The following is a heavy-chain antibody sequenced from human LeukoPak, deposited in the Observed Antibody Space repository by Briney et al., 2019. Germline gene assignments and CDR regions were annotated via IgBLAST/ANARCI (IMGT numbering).Heavy chain of an antibody. CDR2: IYYSGST. Sequence: PSETLSLTCTVSGGSISSSGYYWGWIRQPPGKGLEWIGSIYYSGSTYYNPSLKSRVTISVDTSKNQFSLRLTSVTAADTAVYYCVRTNPWDLTYYFDYWGQGTLVTVSS. CDR1: GGSISSSGYY. J-gene: IGHJ4*02. D-gene: IGHD1-14*01. CDR3: VRTNPWDLTYYFDY. V-gene: IGHV4-39*07.